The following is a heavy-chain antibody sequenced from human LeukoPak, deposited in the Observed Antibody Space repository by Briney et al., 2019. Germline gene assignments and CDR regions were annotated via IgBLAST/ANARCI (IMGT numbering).Heavy chain of an antibody. D-gene: IGHD1-1*01. CDR2: IIPIFGTA. V-gene: IGHV1-69*05. CDR1: GGTFSSYA. Sequence: SVKVSCKASGGTFSSYAISWVRQAPGQGLEWMGGIIPIFGTANYAQKYQGRVTITTDESTSTAYMELSSLRSEDTAVYYCARDGKETLFAFDPWGQGTLVTVSS. J-gene: IGHJ5*02. CDR3: ARDGKETLFAFDP.